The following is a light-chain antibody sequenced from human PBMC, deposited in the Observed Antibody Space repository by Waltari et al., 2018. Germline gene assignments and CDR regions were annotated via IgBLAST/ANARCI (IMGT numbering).Light chain of an antibody. CDR2: GAS. J-gene: IGKJ1*01. CDR3: HQYGTSPET. Sequence: EIVLTQSPATLSLSPGERATLPCRASQSVTSSYLAWYLQKPGQAPRLLIYGASSRATGMPDRFSGSGSGTDFTLTISRLEPEDFAVYYCHQYGTSPETFGQGTKVEIK. V-gene: IGKV3-20*01. CDR1: QSVTSSY.